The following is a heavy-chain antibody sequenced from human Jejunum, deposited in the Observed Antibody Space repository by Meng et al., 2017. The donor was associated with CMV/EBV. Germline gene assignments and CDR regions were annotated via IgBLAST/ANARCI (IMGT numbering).Heavy chain of an antibody. CDR3: ARRLPRWGTDV. CDR1: GGSISTSDSY. Sequence: TVAGGSISTSDSYWGWVRRPPGKGLKWIGRMHSSGPTYYHPSLKSRVTISVDTSNTQFSLNLNSVTAADTAVYYCARRLPRWGTDVWGQGTTVTVSS. CDR2: MHSSGPT. D-gene: IGHD2-8*02. V-gene: IGHV4-39*07. J-gene: IGHJ6*02.